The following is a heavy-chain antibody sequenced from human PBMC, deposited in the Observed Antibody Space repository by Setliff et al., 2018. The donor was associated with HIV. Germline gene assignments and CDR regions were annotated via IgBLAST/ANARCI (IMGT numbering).Heavy chain of an antibody. J-gene: IGHJ6*02. CDR1: GGSINDHY. CDR2: INYSGRP. Sequence: KPSETLSLTCSLSGGSINDHYFSWIRQSPGKGLEWIGSINYSGRPKYNPSLNSRGTISLDTSKNELSLKLTSVTAADAALYYCARHNVITYGGLFFDYYYYGMDVWAHGTTGTSP. V-gene: IGHV4-59*11. D-gene: IGHD3-16*01. CDR3: ARHNVITYGGLFFDYYYYGMDV.